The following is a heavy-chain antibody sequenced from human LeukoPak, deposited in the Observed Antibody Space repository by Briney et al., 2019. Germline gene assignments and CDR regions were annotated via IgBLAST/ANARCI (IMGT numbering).Heavy chain of an antibody. V-gene: IGHV3-66*04. D-gene: IGHD6-19*01. J-gene: IGHJ3*01. CDR2: IYSGGST. CDR1: GFTVSSNY. CDR3: ARLARGWSGIFDV. Sequence: GGSLRLSCAASGFTVSSNYMSWVRQAPGKGLEWVSVIYSGGSTYYADSVKGRFTISRDNSKNTLYLQMNSLRAEDTAMYYCARLARGWSGIFDVWGQGTMVTVS.